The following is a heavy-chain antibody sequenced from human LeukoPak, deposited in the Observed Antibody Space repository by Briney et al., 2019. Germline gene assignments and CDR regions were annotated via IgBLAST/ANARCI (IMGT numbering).Heavy chain of an antibody. CDR2: IYYSGST. CDR3: ARDLWELLDGHWFDP. Sequence: SETLSLTCTVSGGSISSSSYYWGWIRQPPGKGLEWIGSIYYSGSTYYNPSLKSRVTISVDTSKNQFSLKLSSVTAADTAVYYCARDLWELLDGHWFDPWGQGTLVTVSS. D-gene: IGHD1-26*01. V-gene: IGHV4-39*07. J-gene: IGHJ5*02. CDR1: GGSISSSSYY.